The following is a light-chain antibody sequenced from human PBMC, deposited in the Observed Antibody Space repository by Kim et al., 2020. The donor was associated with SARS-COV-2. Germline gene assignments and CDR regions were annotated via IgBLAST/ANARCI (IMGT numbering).Light chain of an antibody. J-gene: IGLJ2*01. CDR1: SSDVGGDNY. V-gene: IGLV2-11*01. Sequence: GQSVTISCTGASSDVGGDNYVSWCQQRPGKAPKLMIYDVSKRPSGVPDRFSGSKSGNTASLTISGLQAEDEADYYCCSYAGSYTVVFGGGTQLTVL. CDR2: DVS. CDR3: CSYAGSYTVV.